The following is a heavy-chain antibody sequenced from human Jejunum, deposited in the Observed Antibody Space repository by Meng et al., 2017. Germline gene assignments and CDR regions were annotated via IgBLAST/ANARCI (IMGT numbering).Heavy chain of an antibody. CDR2: IFRTETS. V-gene: IGHV4-4*02. D-gene: IGHD6-19*01. CDR3: ARKGGTYSTGHFPDFDY. CDR1: GCALCRDQL. Sequence: VRLAAAAQGLVEASGVLSPHCAVSGCALCRDQLWSWARPPPGKAPEGSGDIFRTETSNYRPSLRSRVDICMDKSKNLFPLGLHSVPAADTAVYYCARKGGTYSTGHFPDFDYWGQGTLVTVSS. J-gene: IGHJ4*02.